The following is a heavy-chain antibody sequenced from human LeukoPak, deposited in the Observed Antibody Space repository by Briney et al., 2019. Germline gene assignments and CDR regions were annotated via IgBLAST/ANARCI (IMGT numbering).Heavy chain of an antibody. CDR1: GFSLNNYA. Sequence: PGGSLRLSCAASGFSLNNYAISWARQAPGKGLEWVSSITSSSNYIYYANSVRGRFTISRDNAKNSLYLQMNSLRAEDTAVYYCARDLRLWGQGTLVTVSS. V-gene: IGHV3-21*01. CDR3: ARDLRL. CDR2: ITSSSNYI. J-gene: IGHJ4*02.